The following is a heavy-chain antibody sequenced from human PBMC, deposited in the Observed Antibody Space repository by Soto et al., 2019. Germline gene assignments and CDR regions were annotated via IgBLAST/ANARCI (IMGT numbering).Heavy chain of an antibody. V-gene: IGHV4-4*02. J-gene: IGHJ4*02. Sequence: QVQLKQSGPGLVRPSGTLSLTCRVSGTSISSSYWWAWVRQSPGKGLEWIGEIYHNGITKYNPSLKPRVSMSIDKSNNQFSLQLTSVTAADTAVYYCATVPPRIVVVLAEFPTWGQGTLVTVSS. D-gene: IGHD2-21*01. CDR3: ATVPPRIVVVLAEFPT. CDR2: IYHNGIT. CDR1: GTSISSSYW.